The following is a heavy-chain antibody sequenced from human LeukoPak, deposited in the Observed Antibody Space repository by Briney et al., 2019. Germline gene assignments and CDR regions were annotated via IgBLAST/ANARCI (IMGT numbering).Heavy chain of an antibody. Sequence: PSETLSLTCTVSGGSISSYYWSWIRQLPGKGLEWIGYIYYSGSTNYNPSLKSRVTISVDTSKNQFSLKLSSVTAADTAVYYCASRYYYDSSGYFGYYYYGMDVWGQGTTATVSS. V-gene: IGHV4-59*08. D-gene: IGHD3-22*01. J-gene: IGHJ6*02. CDR2: IYYSGST. CDR3: ASRYYYDSSGYFGYYYYGMDV. CDR1: GGSISSYY.